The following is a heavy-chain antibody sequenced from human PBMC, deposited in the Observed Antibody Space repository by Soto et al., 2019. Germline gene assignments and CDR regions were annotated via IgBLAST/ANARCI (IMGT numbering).Heavy chain of an antibody. CDR1: GGSVSSSSHY. V-gene: IGHV4-39*02. J-gene: IGHJ4*02. D-gene: IGHD2-15*01. Sequence: ETLSLTCTVSGGSVSSSSHYWGWIRQPPGKGLEWIASIYYTGNTYYSPSLKSRVTISVDTSKNQFSLKLSSVTADDTSLYYCARDFTPAETPGDGFDYWGRGTQVTVSS. CDR3: ARDFTPAETPGDGFDY. CDR2: IYYTGNT.